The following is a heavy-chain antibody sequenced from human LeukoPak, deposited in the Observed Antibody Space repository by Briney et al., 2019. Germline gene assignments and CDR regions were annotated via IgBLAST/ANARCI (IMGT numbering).Heavy chain of an antibody. CDR2: INPNSGGT. CDR3: ARSPVRGVIITNY. V-gene: IGHV1-2*06. J-gene: IGHJ4*02. CDR1: GYTFTGYY. Sequence: ASVKVSCKASGYTFTGYYMHWVRQAPGRGLEWMGRINPNSGGTNYAQKFQGRVTMTWDTSISTAYMELSRLRSDDTAVYYCARSPVRGVIITNYWGQGTLVTVSS. D-gene: IGHD3-10*02.